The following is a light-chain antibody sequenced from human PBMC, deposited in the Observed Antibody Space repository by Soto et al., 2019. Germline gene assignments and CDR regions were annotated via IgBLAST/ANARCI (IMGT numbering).Light chain of an antibody. J-gene: IGLJ1*01. Sequence: NFLLTQPHSVSESPGETVTISCTGSSDSIASNYVRWYQQRPGSAPTNVIYDDDQRPSGVPGRFSGSIDSSSNSASLPFSGLKTEDASDCYCQSYDASNLYVFGTGTKVTVL. V-gene: IGLV6-57*02. CDR3: QSYDASNLYV. CDR1: SDSIASNY. CDR2: DDD.